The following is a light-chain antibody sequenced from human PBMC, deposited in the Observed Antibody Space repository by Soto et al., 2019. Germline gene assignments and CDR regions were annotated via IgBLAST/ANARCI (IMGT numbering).Light chain of an antibody. Sequence: PGERATLSCRASQNLNSNFLAWYQQKPGQAPRLLIYGVSNRATGIPDRFSGSGSGTDFTLTISRLEPEDFAVYYCQQRSNWPPITFGQGTRLEIK. CDR3: QQRSNWPPIT. CDR2: GVS. V-gene: IGKV3D-20*02. J-gene: IGKJ5*01. CDR1: QNLNSNF.